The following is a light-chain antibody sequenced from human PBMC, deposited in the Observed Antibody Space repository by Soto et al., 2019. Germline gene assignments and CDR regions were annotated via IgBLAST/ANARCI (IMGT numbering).Light chain of an antibody. J-gene: IGLJ1*01. Sequence: QSALTQPASVSGSTGQSTIILCTGTSSDVGAYNFVSWYQQYPGKAPKVIIFEVRKRPSGASNRFSGSKSGDTASLTISGLQAEEEGDYYCSAYRWSTTFVFGTGPKVTV. CDR3: SAYRWSTTFV. V-gene: IGLV2-14*01. CDR1: SSDVGAYNF. CDR2: EVR.